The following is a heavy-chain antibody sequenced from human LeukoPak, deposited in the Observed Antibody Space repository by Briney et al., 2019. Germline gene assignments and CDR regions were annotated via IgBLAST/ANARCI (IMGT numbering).Heavy chain of an antibody. Sequence: KPGGSLRLSCAASGFTLSDYYMSWLRQAPGKGLEWVSYSSSSGTTIYYADSVKGRFSISRDNAKNSLYLQMNSLRAEDTAVYYCSRRRDFIDYLGQGTLVTVSS. D-gene: IGHD3/OR15-3a*01. J-gene: IGHJ4*02. CDR3: SRRRDFIDY. CDR2: SSSSGTTI. V-gene: IGHV3-11*01. CDR1: GFTLSDYY.